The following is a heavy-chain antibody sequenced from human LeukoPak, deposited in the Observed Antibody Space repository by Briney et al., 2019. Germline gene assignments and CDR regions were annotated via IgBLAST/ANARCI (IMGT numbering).Heavy chain of an antibody. V-gene: IGHV4-4*07. D-gene: IGHD3-9*01. CDR2: IYTSGST. CDR1: GGSISSYY. J-gene: IGHJ6*03. CDR3: ARGLTLRYFARPHYMDV. Sequence: MTSETLSLTCTVSGGSISSYYWSWIRQPAGKGLEWIGRIYTSGSTNYNPSLKSRVTMSVDTSKNQFSLKLSSVTAADTAVYYCARGLTLRYFARPHYMDVWGKGTTVTVSS.